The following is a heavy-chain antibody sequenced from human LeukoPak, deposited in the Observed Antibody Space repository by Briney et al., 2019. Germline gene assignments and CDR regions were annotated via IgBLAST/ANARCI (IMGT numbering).Heavy chain of an antibody. CDR1: GFTFDDYA. J-gene: IGHJ4*02. Sequence: TGGSLRLSCAASGFTFDDYARHWVRQAPGKGLEGGSGISWNSGSIGYADSVKGRFTISRDNAKNSLYLQMNSLRAEDTALYYCARTPGGYSYGLVGYFDYWGQGTLVTVPS. D-gene: IGHD5-18*01. CDR3: ARTPGGYSYGLVGYFDY. V-gene: IGHV3-9*01. CDR2: ISWNSGSI.